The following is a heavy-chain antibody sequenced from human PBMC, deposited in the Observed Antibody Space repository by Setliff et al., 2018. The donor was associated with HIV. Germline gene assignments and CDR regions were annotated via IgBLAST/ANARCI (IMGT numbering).Heavy chain of an antibody. J-gene: IGHJ4*02. V-gene: IGHV4-39*01. CDR1: GGSISSSSYY. Sequence: PSETLSLTCTVSGGSISSSSYYWAWVRQPPGKGLEWIGSVYYSGTTYISPSLKSRLTISIDRSTNQFSLRLNSMTAADMAMYYCARSSRGYYNPLFDYWGQGTLVTGSS. CDR2: VYYSGTT. D-gene: IGHD3-22*01. CDR3: ARSSRGYYNPLFDY.